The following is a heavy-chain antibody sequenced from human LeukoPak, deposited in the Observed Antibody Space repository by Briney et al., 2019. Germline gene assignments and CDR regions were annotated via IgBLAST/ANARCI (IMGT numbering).Heavy chain of an antibody. Sequence: ASVKVSCKASGYTFTGYYMHWVRQAPGQGLEWMGWINPNSGGTNYAQKFQGRVTMTRDTSISTAYMELSRLRSDDTAVYYCAKDFGPGRHKILITMVRGRPYYFDYWGQGTLVTVSS. J-gene: IGHJ4*02. CDR3: AKDFGPGRHKILITMVRGRPYYFDY. D-gene: IGHD3-10*01. CDR1: GYTFTGYY. CDR2: INPNSGGT. V-gene: IGHV1-2*02.